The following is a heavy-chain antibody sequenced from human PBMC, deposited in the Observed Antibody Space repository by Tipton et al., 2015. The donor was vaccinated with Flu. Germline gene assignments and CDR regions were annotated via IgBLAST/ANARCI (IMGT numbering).Heavy chain of an antibody. CDR1: GFTFSSYA. Sequence: RSLRLSCVASGFTFSSYAMHWVRQAPGKGLEWVAVISYDGSNKYYADSVKGRFTISRDNSKNTLYLQMNSLRAEDTAVYYCARRSSYGCFDYWGQGTLVAVSS. J-gene: IGHJ4*02. D-gene: IGHD5-18*01. CDR3: ARRSSYGCFDY. V-gene: IGHV3-30-3*01. CDR2: ISYDGSNK.